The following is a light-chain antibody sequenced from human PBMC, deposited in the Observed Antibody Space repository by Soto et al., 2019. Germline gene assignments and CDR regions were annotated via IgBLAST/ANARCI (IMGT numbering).Light chain of an antibody. J-gene: IGKJ2*01. CDR3: QQSDSTPFT. CDR2: VAS. V-gene: IGKV1-39*01. CDR1: QTISRS. Sequence: DIQMTQSPSSLSAYVGDRVTITCRASQTISRSLHWYQQRPGKGPKLLIYVASTLESGVPSRFSGSGSGTDFTLTISGLQPEESASYYCQQSDSTPFTFGHGTKVEI.